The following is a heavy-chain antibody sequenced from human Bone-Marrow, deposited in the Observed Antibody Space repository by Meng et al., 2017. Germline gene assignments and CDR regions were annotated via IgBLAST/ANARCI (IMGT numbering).Heavy chain of an antibody. Sequence: VQLVETGGGWIQPGGSLRLSCAAYGFTVSSNYMSWVRQAPGKGLEWVSVIYSGGSTSYADSVKGRFTISRDNSKNTLYLQMNSLRAEDTAVYYCARVIAAAGTRFIDYWGQGTLVTVSS. J-gene: IGHJ4*02. D-gene: IGHD6-13*01. CDR1: GFTVSSNY. CDR3: ARVIAAAGTRFIDY. CDR2: IYSGGST. V-gene: IGHV3-53*02.